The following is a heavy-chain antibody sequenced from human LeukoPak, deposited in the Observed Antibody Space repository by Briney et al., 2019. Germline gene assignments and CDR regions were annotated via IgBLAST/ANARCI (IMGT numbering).Heavy chain of an antibody. Sequence: GGSLRLSCAASGFTFTGNSMHWVRQGPGKGLVWVARIHRDGGMTRYADSVEGRFTISRDNAKNTLYLQMNSLRAEDTAIYYCVRETGTIGYYMDVWGKGTTVTISS. V-gene: IGHV3-74*01. CDR3: VRETGTIGYYMDV. J-gene: IGHJ6*03. CDR2: IHRDGGMT. D-gene: IGHD2-15*01. CDR1: GFTFTGNS.